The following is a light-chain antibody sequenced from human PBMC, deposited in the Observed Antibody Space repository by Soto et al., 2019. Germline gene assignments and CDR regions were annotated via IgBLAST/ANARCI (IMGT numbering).Light chain of an antibody. CDR2: ATT. CDR3: CSHVNDFTHWI. V-gene: IGLV2-23*01. Sequence: QLVLTQPASVSGSPGQSITISCTGGSGDIGSHNLVSWYQQYLGKAPKVIIYATTKRPSGVSDRFSGSKSGSVASLTISGLQADDEANYYCCSHVNDFTHWIFGGGTKVTVL. CDR1: SGDIGSHNL. J-gene: IGLJ3*02.